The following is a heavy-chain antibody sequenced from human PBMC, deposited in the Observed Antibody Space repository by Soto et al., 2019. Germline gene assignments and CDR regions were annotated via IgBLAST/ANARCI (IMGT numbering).Heavy chain of an antibody. Sequence: EVQLVESGGGLVQPGRSLRLSCAASGFTFDDYAMHWVRQAPGKGLEWVSGISWNSGSIGYADSVKGRFTISRDNAKNSLYLQMNSLRAEDTALYYCAKDIGDSSSSDYYYYGIDVWGQGTTVTVSS. CDR1: GFTFDDYA. J-gene: IGHJ6*02. CDR2: ISWNSGSI. V-gene: IGHV3-9*01. D-gene: IGHD6-6*01. CDR3: AKDIGDSSSSDYYYYGIDV.